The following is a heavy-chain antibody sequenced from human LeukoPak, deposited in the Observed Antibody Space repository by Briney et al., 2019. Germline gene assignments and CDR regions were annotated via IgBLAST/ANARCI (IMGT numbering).Heavy chain of an antibody. CDR1: GFTFRSYA. CDR2: ISGSGDIT. J-gene: IGHJ4*02. D-gene: IGHD3-22*01. CDR3: ATDYYDSSGSYTVDY. Sequence: GGSLRLSCAASGFTFRSYATSWVRQAPGKGLEWVSVISGSGDITQSADSVKGRFTISRDNSKNTLYLQMNSLRAEGTAVYYCATDYYDSSGSYTVDYWGQGTLVTVSS. V-gene: IGHV3-23*01.